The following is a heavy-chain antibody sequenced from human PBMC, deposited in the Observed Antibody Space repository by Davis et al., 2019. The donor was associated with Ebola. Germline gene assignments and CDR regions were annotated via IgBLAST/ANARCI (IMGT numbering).Heavy chain of an antibody. Sequence: GGSLRLSCAASGFTFSDYYMSWIRQAPGKGLEWVSVIYSSGSIHYADSVKGRFTISRDNSKNTLSLQMNSLRAEDTAVYYCTTKDSGVTDSWGQGTLVTVSS. J-gene: IGHJ4*02. D-gene: IGHD1-26*01. CDR1: GFTFSDYY. V-gene: IGHV3-53*01. CDR3: TTKDSGVTDS. CDR2: IYSSGSI.